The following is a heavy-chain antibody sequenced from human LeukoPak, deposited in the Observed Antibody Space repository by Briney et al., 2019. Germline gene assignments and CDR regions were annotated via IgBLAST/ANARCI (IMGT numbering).Heavy chain of an antibody. V-gene: IGHV3-30*02. D-gene: IGHD4-17*01. CDR2: IRYDGSNK. CDR3: AKDNYDYGDYDGGDY. CDR1: GFTFSTYG. J-gene: IGHJ4*02. Sequence: PGGSLRLSCAASGFTFSTYGMHWVRQAPGKGLEWVAFIRYDGSNKYYADSVKGRFTISRDNSKNTLYLQMNSLRAEDTAVYCCAKDNYDYGDYDGGDYWGQGTLVTVSS.